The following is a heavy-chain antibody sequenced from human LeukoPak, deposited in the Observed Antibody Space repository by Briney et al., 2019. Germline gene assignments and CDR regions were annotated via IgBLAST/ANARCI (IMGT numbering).Heavy chain of an antibody. CDR2: TSTYNDVK. V-gene: IGHV1-18*01. Sequence: ASVKVSCKASGYTFTYYAITWVRQDPGQGLEWMGWTSTYNDVKNYAQSLQGRITMTTDTSTNTAYMELTSLRSDDTAVYYCGAGHPRVDYWGQGTLVTVSS. J-gene: IGHJ4*02. CDR3: GAGHPRVDY. CDR1: GYTFTYYA.